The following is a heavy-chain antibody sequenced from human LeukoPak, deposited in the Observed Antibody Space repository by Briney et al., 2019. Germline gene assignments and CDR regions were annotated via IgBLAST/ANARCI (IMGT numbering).Heavy chain of an antibody. CDR3: ARHPRGGITGTIRYYFDY. CDR2: ISYSGRA. V-gene: IGHV4-61*01. Sequence: SETLSLTCTVSGGSVSSDNYYWTWIRQPPGKGLEWFGYISYSGRATYNPSLKSRVTMSIDTSKNQFSLKLSSVTAADTAVYYCARHPRGGITGTIRYYFDYWGQGTLVTVSS. J-gene: IGHJ4*02. D-gene: IGHD1-7*01. CDR1: GGSVSSDNYY.